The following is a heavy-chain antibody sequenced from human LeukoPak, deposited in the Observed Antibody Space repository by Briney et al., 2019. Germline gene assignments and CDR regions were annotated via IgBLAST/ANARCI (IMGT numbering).Heavy chain of an antibody. CDR3: ASGTWNHLLDF. CDR1: GASIGGKY. J-gene: IGHJ4*02. CDR2: MYGSGNI. V-gene: IGHV4-4*07. Sequence: SETLSLTCIVSGASIGGKYWGWIRQAAGKGLEWIGRMYGSGNINYNPSLQSRVTMSVDTSKNQFSLQLTSVTAADTAVYYCASGTWNHLLDFWGQGTLVTVSS. D-gene: IGHD1-1*01.